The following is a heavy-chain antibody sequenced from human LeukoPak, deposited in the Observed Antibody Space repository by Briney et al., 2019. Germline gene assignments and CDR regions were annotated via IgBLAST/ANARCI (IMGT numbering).Heavy chain of an antibody. CDR3: TIPSYYYDSSGYYPDY. CDR2: IKSKTDGGTT. D-gene: IGHD3-22*01. J-gene: IGHJ4*02. Sequence: GGSLRLSCAASGFTFSNAWMSWVRQAPGKGLEWAGRIKSKTDGGTTDYAAPVKGRFTISRDDSKNTLYLQMNSLKTEDTAVYYCTIPSYYYDSSGYYPDYWGQGTLVTVSS. CDR1: GFTFSNAW. V-gene: IGHV3-15*01.